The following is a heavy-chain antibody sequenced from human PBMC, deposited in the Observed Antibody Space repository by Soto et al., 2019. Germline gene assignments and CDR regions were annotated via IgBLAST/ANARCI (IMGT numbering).Heavy chain of an antibody. Sequence: QVQLQESGPGLVKPSETLSLTCTVSGGSISTYYWSWIRQPPGKGLEWIGYINHSGTTSYNPSVTSRVTISVDTSNQFSLRLRSVTAADTAVYYCARDPTSTNWFDPWGQGTLVTVSS. CDR1: GGSISTYY. CDR2: INHSGTT. V-gene: IGHV4-59*01. CDR3: ARDPTSTNWFDP. J-gene: IGHJ5*02.